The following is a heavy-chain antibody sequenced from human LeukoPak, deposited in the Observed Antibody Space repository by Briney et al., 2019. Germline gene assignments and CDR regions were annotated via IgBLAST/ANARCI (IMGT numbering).Heavy chain of an antibody. CDR1: GFTFSNFW. CDR3: ASGFRTRLDY. J-gene: IGHJ4*02. Sequence: GGSLRLSCAASGFTFSNFWMHWVRQAPGKGLVWVSRINSDASSTSYADSVKGRFTISRDNAKNTLYLLMNSLRAEDTAVYYCASGFRTRLDYWGQGTLVTVSS. V-gene: IGHV3-74*01. CDR2: INSDASST.